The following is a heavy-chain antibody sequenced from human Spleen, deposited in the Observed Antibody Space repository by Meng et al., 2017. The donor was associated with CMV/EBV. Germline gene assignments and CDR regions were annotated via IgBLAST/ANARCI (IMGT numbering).Heavy chain of an antibody. CDR2: IYYSGRT. Sequence: SETLSLICTVSGGSISSSSYYWGWIRQPPGKGLEWIGSIYYSGRTYYNPSLKSRVTISVDTSKNQFSLKLSSVTAADTAVYYCARAPPITIFGVPDAGIYDYWGQGTLVTVSS. V-gene: IGHV4-39*07. CDR3: ARAPPITIFGVPDAGIYDY. J-gene: IGHJ4*02. CDR1: GGSISSSSYY. D-gene: IGHD3-3*01.